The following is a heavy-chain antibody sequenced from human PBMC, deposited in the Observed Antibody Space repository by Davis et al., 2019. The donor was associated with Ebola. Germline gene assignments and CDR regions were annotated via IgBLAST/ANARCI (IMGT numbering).Heavy chain of an antibody. CDR1: GFTFSNYN. J-gene: IGHJ4*02. Sequence: GESLKISCAASGFTFSNYNMHRVRQAPGKGLEWVAVISYDGSNKYYADSVKGRFTISRDNSKNTLYLQMNSLRAEDTAVYYCARADGGYYDSSGYLDYWGQGTLVTVSS. D-gene: IGHD3-22*01. CDR3: ARADGGYYDSSGYLDY. CDR2: ISYDGSNK. V-gene: IGHV3-30*19.